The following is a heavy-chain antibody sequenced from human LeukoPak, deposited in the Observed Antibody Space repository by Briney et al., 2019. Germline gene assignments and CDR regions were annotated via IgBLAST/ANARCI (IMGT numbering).Heavy chain of an antibody. CDR3: ARGYYGDYAFDY. Sequence: GGSLRLSCAASGFTFSSYSMNWVRQAPGKGLQWVSSIGSSSSYIYYADSVKGRFTISRDYAKNSLYLQMNSLRAEDTAVYYCARGYYGDYAFDYWGQGTLVTVSS. CDR1: GFTFSSYS. J-gene: IGHJ4*02. D-gene: IGHD4-17*01. V-gene: IGHV3-21*01. CDR2: IGSSSSYI.